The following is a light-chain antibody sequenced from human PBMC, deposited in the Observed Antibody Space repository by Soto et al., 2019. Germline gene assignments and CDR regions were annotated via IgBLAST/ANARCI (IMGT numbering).Light chain of an antibody. CDR3: QSYDSSLSGSV. CDR1: SSNIGAAYD. V-gene: IGLV1-40*01. CDR2: NNN. J-gene: IGLJ3*02. Sequence: QSVLTQPPSVSGAPGQRVTISCTGSSSNIGAAYDVQWYQQFPGTAPKLLIYNNNNRPFGVPDRFSGSKSGTSASLAITGLQAEDEADYYCQSYDSSLSGSVFGGGTKLTVL.